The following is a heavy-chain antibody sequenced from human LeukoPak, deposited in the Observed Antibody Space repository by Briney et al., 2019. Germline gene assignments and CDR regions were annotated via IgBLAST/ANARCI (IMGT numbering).Heavy chain of an antibody. CDR1: GFTFSSYA. D-gene: IGHD6-19*01. V-gene: IGHV3-30-3*01. CDR2: ISYDGSNK. CDR3: AREGIAVAGTFYYYGMDV. J-gene: IGHJ6*02. Sequence: GGSLRLSCAASGFTFSSYAMHRVRQAPGKGLEWVAVISYDGSNKYYADSVKGRFTISRDNSKNTLYLQMNSLRAEDTAVYYCAREGIAVAGTFYYYGMDVWGQGTTVTVSS.